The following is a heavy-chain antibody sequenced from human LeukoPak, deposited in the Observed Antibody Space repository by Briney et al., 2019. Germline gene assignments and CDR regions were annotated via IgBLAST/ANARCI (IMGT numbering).Heavy chain of an antibody. CDR2: ISYDGSNK. Sequence: GGSLRLSCAASGFTFSSYGMHWVRQAPGKGLEWVAVISYDGSNKYYADSVKGRFTISRDNSKNTLYLQMNSLRAEDTAVYYRAKDSYGDPRGAFDIWGQGTMVTVSS. V-gene: IGHV3-30*18. J-gene: IGHJ3*02. D-gene: IGHD4-17*01. CDR1: GFTFSSYG. CDR3: AKDSYGDPRGAFDI.